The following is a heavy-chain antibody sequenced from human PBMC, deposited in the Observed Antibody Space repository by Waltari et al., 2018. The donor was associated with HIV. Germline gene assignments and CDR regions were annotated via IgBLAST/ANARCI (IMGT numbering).Heavy chain of an antibody. J-gene: IGHJ3*02. V-gene: IGHV4-4*07. CDR1: GGSISSYY. CDR2: IYTSGST. Sequence: QVQLQESGPGLVKPSETLSLTCTVSGGSISSYYWSWIRQPAGKGLEWIGRIYTSGSTNYNPSPKSRVTMSVDTSKNQFSLKLSSVTAADTAVYYCARDLYYYGSGSRSASAFDIWGQGTMVTVSS. CDR3: ARDLYYYGSGSRSASAFDI. D-gene: IGHD3-10*01.